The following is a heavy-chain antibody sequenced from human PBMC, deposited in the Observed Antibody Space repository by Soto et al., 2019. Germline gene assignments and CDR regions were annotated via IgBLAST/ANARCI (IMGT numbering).Heavy chain of an antibody. J-gene: IGHJ4*02. Sequence: QVQLVQSGAEVKKPGSSVKVSCKASGDTFSFYPINWVRQAPGLGLEWVGRINPILSMSNYAQKFQGRVTMTADKSTSTAYMELRSLRSEDTAMYYCATSYGSGYRAFDYWGQGALVTVSS. V-gene: IGHV1-69*02. D-gene: IGHD3-10*01. CDR2: INPILSMS. CDR1: GDTFSFYP. CDR3: ATSYGSGYRAFDY.